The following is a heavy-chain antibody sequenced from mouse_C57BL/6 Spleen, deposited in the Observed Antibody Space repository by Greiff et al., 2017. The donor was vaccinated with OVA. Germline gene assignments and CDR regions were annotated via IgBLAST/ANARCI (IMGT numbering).Heavy chain of an antibody. CDR3: ARDRGPFDY. V-gene: IGHV5-4*01. Sequence: EVKLVESGGGLVKPGGSLKLSCAASGFTFSSYAMSWVRQTPEKRLEWVATISDGGSYTYYPDNVKGRITISRDNAKNNLYLQMSHLKSEDTAMYYCARDRGPFDYWGQGTTLTVSS. CDR1: GFTFSSYA. J-gene: IGHJ2*01. CDR2: ISDGGSYT.